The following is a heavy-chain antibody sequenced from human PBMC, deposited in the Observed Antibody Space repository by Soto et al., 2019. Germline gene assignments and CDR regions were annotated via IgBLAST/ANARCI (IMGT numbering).Heavy chain of an antibody. J-gene: IGHJ4*02. CDR2: TSYDGSNN. Sequence: ESVGGVVQPGTSLRLSCVGSGFTFRSYVIHWVRQAPGTGLEWVALTSYDGSNNFYGDSVKGRFTISRHNSRNTVELQMDSLRFEDTALYYCARWGTTGGLDVWGQGTLVSISS. CDR1: GFTFRSYV. D-gene: IGHD3-16*01. V-gene: IGHV3-33*05. CDR3: ARWGTTGGLDV.